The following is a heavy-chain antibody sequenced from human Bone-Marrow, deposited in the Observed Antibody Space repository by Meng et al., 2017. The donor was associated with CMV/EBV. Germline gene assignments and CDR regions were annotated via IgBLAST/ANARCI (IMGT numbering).Heavy chain of an antibody. J-gene: IGHJ4*02. CDR2: ISTYNANT. CDR1: GYTFATYG. D-gene: IGHD1-1*01. Sequence: ASVKVSCKTSGYTFATYGISWVRQAPGQGLEWMGWISTYNANTNYAQNLPGRVTMTTDTTTTTVYMKLRRLTSDDTAVHYCARGRAGGYGTFAYWGQGNRVNGAS. V-gene: IGHV1-18*01. CDR3: ARGRAGGYGTFAY.